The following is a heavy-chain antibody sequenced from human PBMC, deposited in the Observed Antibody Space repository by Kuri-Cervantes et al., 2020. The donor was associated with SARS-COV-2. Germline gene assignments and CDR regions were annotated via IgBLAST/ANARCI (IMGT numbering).Heavy chain of an antibody. CDR3: AEVVSYRYYYYMDV. CDR1: GDSVSSNSAA. Sequence: SCAISGDSVSSNSAAWNWIRQSPSRGLEWLGRTYYRSKWYNDYAVSVKSRITINPDTSKNQFSLQLNSVTPEDTAVYYCAEVVSYRYYYYMDVWGKGTTVTVSS. V-gene: IGHV6-1*01. J-gene: IGHJ6*03. D-gene: IGHD1-26*01. CDR2: TYYRSKWYN.